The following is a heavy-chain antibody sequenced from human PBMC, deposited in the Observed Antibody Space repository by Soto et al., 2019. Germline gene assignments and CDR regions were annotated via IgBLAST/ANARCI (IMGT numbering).Heavy chain of an antibody. CDR3: ARKGHCSSTSCYPNWFDP. D-gene: IGHD2-2*01. CDR2: IYHSGST. J-gene: IGHJ5*02. V-gene: IGHV4-30-2*01. CDR1: GGSISSGGYS. Sequence: SETLSLTCAVSGGSISSGGYSWSWIRQPPGKGLEWIGYIYHSGSTYYNPSLKSRVTISVDRSKNQFSLKLSSVTAADTAVYYCARKGHCSSTSCYPNWFDPWGQGTLVTVSS.